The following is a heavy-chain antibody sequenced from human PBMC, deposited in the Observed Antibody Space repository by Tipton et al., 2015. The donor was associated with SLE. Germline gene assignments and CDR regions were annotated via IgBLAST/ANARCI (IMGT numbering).Heavy chain of an antibody. D-gene: IGHD1-1*01. CDR1: GGSFSGYH. Sequence: TLSLTCAVYGGSFSGYHWTWIRQPPGKGLGWIASSYHSGSTYYNQSLKRRITLTLDTSKNHFSLKMNSVTAADTANYYCARGFFFIPTWTQDAFDIWGQGTLVTVSS. CDR3: ARGFFFIPTWTQDAFDI. J-gene: IGHJ3*02. CDR2: SYHSGST. V-gene: IGHV4-34*01.